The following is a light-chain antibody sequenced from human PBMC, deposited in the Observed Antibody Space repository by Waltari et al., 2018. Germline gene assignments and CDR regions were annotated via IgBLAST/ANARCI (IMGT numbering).Light chain of an antibody. CDR1: VLANKY. V-gene: IGLV3-27*01. CDR2: RDT. J-gene: IGLJ3*02. Sequence: SFELTQTSSLSVSPGQTVRITCSGDVLANKYARGFQQTPGQAPVLIISRDTERPSGIPERFSGSSSGTTVTLTIRGAQAEDEADYYCYAAADNNLGVFGGGTKVTVL. CDR3: YAAADNNLGV.